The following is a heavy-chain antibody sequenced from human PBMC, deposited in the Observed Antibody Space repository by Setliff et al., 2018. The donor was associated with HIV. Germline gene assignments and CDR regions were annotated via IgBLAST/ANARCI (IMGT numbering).Heavy chain of an antibody. CDR2: INIYTGDR. D-gene: IGHD2-15*01. J-gene: IGHJ4*02. CDR1: GYTFAGYG. CDR3: ARDSSASRIPPLH. Sequence: ASVKVSCKAAGYTFAGYGIHWVRQAPGQGLEWVGWINIYTGDRTYADNFQYRVTMTADTSTSTVYMELRHLRSDDTAVYYCARDSSASRIPPLHWSQGTRGTVGS. V-gene: IGHV1-18*01.